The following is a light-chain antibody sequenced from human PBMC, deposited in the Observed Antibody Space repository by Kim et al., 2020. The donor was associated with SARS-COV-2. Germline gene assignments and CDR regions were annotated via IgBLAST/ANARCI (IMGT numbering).Light chain of an antibody. Sequence: GKPLTLPGTLSSVSLADNYVQCYHQRPGSSPTTVIYEDNQRPSGVPDRFSGSIDSSSNSASLTISGLKTEDEADYYCQSYDSNNLLFGGGTQLTVL. CDR3: QSYDSNNLL. V-gene: IGLV6-57*01. J-gene: IGLJ3*02. CDR2: EDN. CDR1: SVSLADNY.